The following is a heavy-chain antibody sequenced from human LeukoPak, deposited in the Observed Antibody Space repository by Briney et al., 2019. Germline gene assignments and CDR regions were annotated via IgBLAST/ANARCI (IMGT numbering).Heavy chain of an antibody. D-gene: IGHD3-10*01. J-gene: IGHJ4*02. CDR2: ISHSGST. V-gene: IGHV4-34*01. CDR3: ARGSSGSDD. Sequence: KPSETLSLTCAAYGGSFSAYYWSWLRQPPGKGLEWVWEISHSGSTNYNPSLKSRVTISVDTSKNQFSLNLSSMTAAETAVYYCARGSSGSDDWGQGTLVTVSS. CDR1: GGSFSAYY.